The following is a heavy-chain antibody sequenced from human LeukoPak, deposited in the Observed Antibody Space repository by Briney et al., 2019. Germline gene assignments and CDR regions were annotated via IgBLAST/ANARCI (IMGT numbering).Heavy chain of an antibody. CDR2: ISSSSSYI. J-gene: IGHJ5*01. V-gene: IGHV3-21*01. CDR3: ARDRSSGYYQWFDY. Sequence: PGGSLRLSCAASGFTFSSYSMNWVRQAPGKGLEWVSSISSSSSYIYYADSVKGRFTISRDNAKNSLYLQMNSLRAEDTAVYYCARDRSSGYYQWFDYWGQGTLVTVSS. D-gene: IGHD3-22*01. CDR1: GFTFSSYS.